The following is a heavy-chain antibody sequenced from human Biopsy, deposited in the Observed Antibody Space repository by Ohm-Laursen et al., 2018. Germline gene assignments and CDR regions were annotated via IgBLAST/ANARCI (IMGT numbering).Heavy chain of an antibody. V-gene: IGHV3-23*01. CDR1: GFTFSSHA. CDR3: AKWGTSMALYHFDGMDV. D-gene: IGHD5-18*01. Sequence: SLRLSCTASGFTFSSHAMRWVRQAPGKGLEWVSVITGVGGVTYYADPVKGRFTVSRDNAMNTMFLQMNSLRAQDAGTYYCAKWGTSMALYHFDGMDVWGQGTTVSVSS. CDR2: ITGVGGVT. J-gene: IGHJ6*02.